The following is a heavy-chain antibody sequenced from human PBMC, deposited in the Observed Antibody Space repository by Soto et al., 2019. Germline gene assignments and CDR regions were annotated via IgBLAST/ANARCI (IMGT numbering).Heavy chain of an antibody. V-gene: IGHV1-69*02. CDR2: IIPILGIA. CDR1: GGTFSSYT. Sequence: ASVKVSCKASGGTFSSYTISWVRQAPGQGLEWMGRIIPILGIANYAQKFQGRVTITEAKSTSTAYMELSSLRSEDTAVYYWASGQIPYSSSWPEEYYYYYYYMDVWGKGTTVTVSS. J-gene: IGHJ6*03. D-gene: IGHD6-13*01. CDR3: ASGQIPYSSSWPEEYYYYYYYMDV.